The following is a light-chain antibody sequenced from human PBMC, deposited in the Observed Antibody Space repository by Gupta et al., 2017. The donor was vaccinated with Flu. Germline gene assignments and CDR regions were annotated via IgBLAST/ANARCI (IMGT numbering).Light chain of an antibody. V-gene: IGKV2-28*01. Sequence: PFTPGEPVSSSCRSSQRLLNSNGYDYIDWYLQKPGQSPQLLIFLGYNRASGVPDRFSGSGSGTDFTLRISRVEAEDVGVYYCMQALEGVTFGPGTRVDIK. CDR3: MQALEGVT. CDR1: QRLLNSNGYDY. CDR2: LGY. J-gene: IGKJ3*01.